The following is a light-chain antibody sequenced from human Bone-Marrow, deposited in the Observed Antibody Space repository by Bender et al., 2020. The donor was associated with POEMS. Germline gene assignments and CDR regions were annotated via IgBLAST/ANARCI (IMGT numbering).Light chain of an antibody. CDR1: SSDVGPYNY. V-gene: IGLV2-14*03. CDR2: DVA. Sequence: QSALTQPPSASGSPGQSVTISCTGTSSDVGPYNYFSWYQQHPGNAPKLMIYDVAYRPSGVSNRFSGSKSGNTASLTISGLQAEDEADYYCSSYTRTSRGRAYVFGTGTKVTVL. CDR3: SSYTRTSRGRAYV. J-gene: IGLJ1*01.